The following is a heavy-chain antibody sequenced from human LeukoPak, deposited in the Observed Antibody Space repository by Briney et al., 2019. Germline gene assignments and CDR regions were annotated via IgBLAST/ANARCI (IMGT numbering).Heavy chain of an antibody. CDR3: AKMWWSYYDYFDY. Sequence: GGSLRLSCAASGFTFSSYGMHWVRQAPGKGLEWVAVISYDGSNKYYADSVKGRFTISRDNSKNTLYLQMNSLRAEDTAVYYCAKMWWSYYDYFDYRGQGTLVTVSS. J-gene: IGHJ4*02. D-gene: IGHD3-22*01. V-gene: IGHV3-30*18. CDR2: ISYDGSNK. CDR1: GFTFSSYG.